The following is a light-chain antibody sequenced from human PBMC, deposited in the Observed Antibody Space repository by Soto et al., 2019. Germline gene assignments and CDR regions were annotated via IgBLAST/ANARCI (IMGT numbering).Light chain of an antibody. V-gene: IGKV3-15*01. CDR2: GAS. CDR1: QSVSSS. CDR3: QQYNNWPLYT. J-gene: IGKJ2*01. Sequence: EIVMTQSPHTLSVSPGERATLSCRASQSVSSSLAWYQQKPGQAPRLLIYGASTRATGIPARFSGSGSGTEFTLTISSLQSEDFAVYYCQQYNNWPLYTFGQGTKLEIK.